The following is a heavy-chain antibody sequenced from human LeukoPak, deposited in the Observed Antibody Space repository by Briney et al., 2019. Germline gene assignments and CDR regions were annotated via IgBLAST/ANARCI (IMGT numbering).Heavy chain of an antibody. D-gene: IGHD5-24*01. CDR2: ICYSGST. V-gene: IGHV4-39*01. J-gene: IGHJ5*02. CDR1: GVSISSSSYC. CDR3: ARTENYIPEDCFDP. Sequence: SETLSLICTVSGVSISSSSYCWGWIRQPPGKGLEWIGSICYSGSTFYNPSLKSRVTLSVDTSKNQFSLELSSVTAADTALYYCARTENYIPEDCFDPWGQGTLVTVSS.